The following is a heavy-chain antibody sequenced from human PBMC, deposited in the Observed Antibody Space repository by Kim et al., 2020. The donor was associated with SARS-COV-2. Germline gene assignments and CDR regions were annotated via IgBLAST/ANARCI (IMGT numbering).Heavy chain of an antibody. J-gene: IGHJ6*02. CDR1: GYIFGSYG. CDR2: IWHDGSQK. Sequence: GGSLRLSCAASGYIFGSYGIHWVRQAPGKGLEWVAVIWHDGSQKYYADSVKGRFTISRDNRKNTVYLEMNSLRAEDTALYYCARDPRLGYFGSGNYYYGMDVCGQGTTVTVSS. CDR3: ARDPRLGYFGSGNYYYGMDV. V-gene: IGHV3-33*08. D-gene: IGHD3-10*01.